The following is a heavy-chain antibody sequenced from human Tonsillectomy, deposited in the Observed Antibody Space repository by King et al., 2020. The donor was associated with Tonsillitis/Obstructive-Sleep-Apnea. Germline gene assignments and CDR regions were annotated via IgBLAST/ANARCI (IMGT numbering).Heavy chain of an antibody. V-gene: IGHV3-11*05. CDR2: ISSSGSYT. D-gene: IGHD2-21*01. Sequence: VQLVESGGGLVKPGGSLRLSCAASGFTFSDYYMSWIRQAPGKGLEWVSYISSSGSYTNYADSVKGRFTISRDNAKNSLYLQMNSLRAEDTAVYYCASAYCGGDCPPDYWGQGTLVTVSS. CDR3: ASAYCGGDCPPDY. CDR1: GFTFSDYY. J-gene: IGHJ4*02.